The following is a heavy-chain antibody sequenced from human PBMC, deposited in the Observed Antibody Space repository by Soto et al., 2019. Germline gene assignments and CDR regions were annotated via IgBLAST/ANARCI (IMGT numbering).Heavy chain of an antibody. D-gene: IGHD4-17*01. V-gene: IGHV4-39*01. CDR2: IYYSGST. CDR3: AGTRYEYGDYHFDY. Sequence: PSETLSLTCTVSGGSISSSSYYWGWLRQPPGKGLEWFGSIYYSGSTYYNPSLKSRVTISVDTSKKQFSLKLSPVTAAATAVYFCAGTRYEYGDYHFDYWGQGTLVTVSS. CDR1: GGSISSSSYY. J-gene: IGHJ4*02.